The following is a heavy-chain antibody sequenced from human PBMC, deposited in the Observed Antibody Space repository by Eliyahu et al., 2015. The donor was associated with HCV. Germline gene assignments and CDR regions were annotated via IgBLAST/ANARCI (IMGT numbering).Heavy chain of an antibody. CDR3: AREHYYGSGSSFDY. V-gene: IGHV1-69*06. Sequence: SSVKVSCKASGGTFSSYAISWVRQAPGQGLEWMGGIIPIFGTANYAQKFQGRVTITADKSTSTAFMELSSLRSEDTAVYYCAREHYYGSGSSFDYWGQGTLVTVSS. CDR2: IIPIFGTA. J-gene: IGHJ4*02. CDR1: GGTFSSYA. D-gene: IGHD3-10*01.